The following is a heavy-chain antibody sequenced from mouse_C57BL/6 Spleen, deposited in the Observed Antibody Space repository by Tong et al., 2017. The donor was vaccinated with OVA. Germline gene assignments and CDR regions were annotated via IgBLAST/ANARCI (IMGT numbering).Heavy chain of an antibody. CDR1: GYSITSDYA. CDR2: ISYSGST. CDR3: ARDPLLDY. Sequence: EVQLQESGPGLVKPSQSLSLTCTVTGYSITSDYAWNLIRQFPGNKLECMGYISYSGSTNYNPSLQSRISITRDTSKYQFFMQLNSVPPKATATYYCARDPLLDYCGHGTTLSLPS. V-gene: IGHV3-2*02. J-gene: IGHJ2*01.